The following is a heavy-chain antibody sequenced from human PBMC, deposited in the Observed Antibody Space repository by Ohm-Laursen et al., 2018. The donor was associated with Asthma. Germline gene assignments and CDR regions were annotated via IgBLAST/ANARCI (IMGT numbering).Heavy chain of an antibody. CDR3: ARGGYCSGGSCYLHYYGMDV. V-gene: IGHV1-69*01. Sequence: GSSVKVSCKASGGTFSSYAISWVRQAPGQGLEWMGGIIPIFGTANYAQKFQGRVTITADESTSTAYMELSSLRSEDTAVYYCARGGYCSGGSCYLHYYGMDVWGQGTTVTVSS. J-gene: IGHJ6*02. D-gene: IGHD2-15*01. CDR2: IIPIFGTA. CDR1: GGTFSSYA.